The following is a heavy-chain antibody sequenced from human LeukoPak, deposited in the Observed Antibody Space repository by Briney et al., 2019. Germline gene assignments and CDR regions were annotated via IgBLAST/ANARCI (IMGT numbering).Heavy chain of an antibody. CDR3: AKGGKWDVTPFDY. CDR2: ISGGGST. Sequence: GGSLRLSCAASGFTFSSYAMSWVRQVPGKGLEWVSTISGGGSTYYADSVKGQFTISRDNSKNTLYLQVNSLRAEDTAVYYCAKGGKWDVTPFDYWGQGTLVTVSS. V-gene: IGHV3-23*01. J-gene: IGHJ4*02. D-gene: IGHD1-26*01. CDR1: GFTFSSYA.